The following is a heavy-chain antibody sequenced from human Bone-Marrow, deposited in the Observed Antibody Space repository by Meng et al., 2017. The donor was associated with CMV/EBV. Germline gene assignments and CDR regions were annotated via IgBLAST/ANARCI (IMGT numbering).Heavy chain of an antibody. CDR3: ARDLDIAVANHLDD. V-gene: IGHV1-69*10. CDR2: IIPILGIA. J-gene: IGHJ4*02. CDR1: GGTFSNNG. Sequence: SVKVSCKASGGTFSNNGFSWVRQAPGQGLEWMGGIIPILGIANYTQKFQGRVTITADKSTTTVYMELSSLRSEDTAVYYCARDLDIAVANHLDDWGQGTLATVSS. D-gene: IGHD6-19*01.